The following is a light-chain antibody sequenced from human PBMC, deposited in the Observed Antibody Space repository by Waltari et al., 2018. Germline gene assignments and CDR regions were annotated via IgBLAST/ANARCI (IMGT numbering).Light chain of an antibody. Sequence: QTVVTQEPSLSVSPGGTVTLTCALSSGSVSTTSYATWYQQTPGQPPRTLVYKENRRSSAVPDRFSGSILGNKAALTITGSQADDESHYFFFFYMGSGIWVSGGETKLTVL. CDR2: KEN. CDR3: FFYMGSGIWV. V-gene: IGLV8-61*01. CDR1: SGSVSTTSY. J-gene: IGLJ3*02.